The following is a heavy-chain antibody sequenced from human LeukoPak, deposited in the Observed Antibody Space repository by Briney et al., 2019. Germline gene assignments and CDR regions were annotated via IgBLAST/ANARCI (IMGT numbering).Heavy chain of an antibody. V-gene: IGHV3-21*01. CDR1: GFTFSSYS. D-gene: IGHD1-26*01. CDR3: ARALRWEPGYFDY. CDR2: ISSSSSYI. Sequence: PGGSLRLSCAASGFTFSSYSMNWVRQAPGKGLEWVSSISSSSSYIYYADSVKGRFTISRDNAKNSLYLQMNSLRAEDTAVYYCARALRWEPGYFDYWGQGTLVTVSS. J-gene: IGHJ4*02.